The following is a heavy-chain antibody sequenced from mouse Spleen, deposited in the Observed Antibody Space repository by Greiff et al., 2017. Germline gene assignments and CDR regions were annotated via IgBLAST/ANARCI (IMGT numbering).Heavy chain of an antibody. CDR3: ARREDYRYDY. Sequence: EVQLVESGGGLVKPGGSLKLSCVASGFTFSSYAMSWVRQTPEKRLEWVATISSGGSYTYYPDSVKGRFTISRDNAKNTLYLQMSSLRSEDTAMYYCARREDYRYDYWGQGTTLTVSS. CDR2: ISSGGSYT. CDR1: GFTFSSYA. J-gene: IGHJ2*01. V-gene: IGHV5-9-3*01. D-gene: IGHD2-14*01.